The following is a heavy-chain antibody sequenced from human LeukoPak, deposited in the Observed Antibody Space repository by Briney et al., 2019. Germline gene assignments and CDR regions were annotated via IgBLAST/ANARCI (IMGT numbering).Heavy chain of an antibody. D-gene: IGHD2-15*01. CDR3: ARQRQGSFDY. J-gene: IGHJ4*02. Sequence: GGSLRLSCAASGFTFSSYGMNWVRQAPGKGLEWISFISSSSSIYYADSVKGRFTISRDNAKNSLYLQMNSLRDEDTAVFYCARQRQGSFDYWGQGTLVTVSS. CDR1: GFTFSSYG. CDR2: ISSSSSI. V-gene: IGHV3-48*02.